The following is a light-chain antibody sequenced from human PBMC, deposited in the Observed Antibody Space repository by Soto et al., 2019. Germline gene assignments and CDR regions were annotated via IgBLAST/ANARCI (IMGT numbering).Light chain of an antibody. Sequence: QPVLSQSPSASASLGASVKLTCTLSSGHTNYAIAWHQQQPQKGPRYLMRLNSDGSHTKGDGIPDRFSGSSSGAERYLTISSLQPEDDADYYCQTWGTGIWVFGGGTKLTVL. CDR3: QTWGTGIWV. J-gene: IGLJ3*02. V-gene: IGLV4-69*01. CDR1: SGHTNYA. CDR2: LNSDGSH.